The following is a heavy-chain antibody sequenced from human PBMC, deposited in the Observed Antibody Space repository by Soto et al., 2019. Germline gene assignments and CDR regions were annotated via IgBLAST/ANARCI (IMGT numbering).Heavy chain of an antibody. CDR2: ISYDGSNK. V-gene: IGHV3-30-3*01. CDR1: GFTFSSYA. J-gene: IGHJ4*02. D-gene: IGHD3-22*01. Sequence: GGSLRLSCAASGFTFSSYAMHWVRQAPGKGLEWVAVISYDGSNKYYADSVKGRFTISRDNSKNTLYLQMNSLRAEDTAVYYCARATLYYYDSSGSPFDYWGQGTLVTVSS. CDR3: ARATLYYYDSSGSPFDY.